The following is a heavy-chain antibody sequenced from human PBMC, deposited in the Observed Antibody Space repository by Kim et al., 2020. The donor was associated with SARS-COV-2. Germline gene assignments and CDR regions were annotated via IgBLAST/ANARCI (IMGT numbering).Heavy chain of an antibody. CDR3: ARDLTRGSGSQGLDY. D-gene: IGHD3-10*01. J-gene: IGHJ4*02. V-gene: IGHV3-48*03. Sequence: DSVKGRFTISEDNAKNSLYLQMNSLRAEDTAVYYCARDLTRGSGSQGLDYWGQGALVTVSS.